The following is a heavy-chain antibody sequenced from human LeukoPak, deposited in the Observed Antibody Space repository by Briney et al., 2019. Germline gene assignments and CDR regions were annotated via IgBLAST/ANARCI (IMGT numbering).Heavy chain of an antibody. J-gene: IGHJ4*02. D-gene: IGHD1-26*01. CDR3: ANPECGTYLVGFDY. Sequence: PGGSLRLSCAASGFTFSSSAMNWVRQPPGKGLEWVSAISISGDDTYYAESVKGRFTISRDNSKHTLYLRMNSLRADDTAVYFCANPECGTYLVGFDYWGQGTLVTVSS. V-gene: IGHV3-23*01. CDR1: GFTFSSSA. CDR2: ISISGDDT.